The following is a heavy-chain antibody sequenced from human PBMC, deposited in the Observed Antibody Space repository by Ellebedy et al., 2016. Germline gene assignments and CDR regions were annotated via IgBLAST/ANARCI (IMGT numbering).Heavy chain of an antibody. D-gene: IGHD2-2*01. Sequence: GESLKISXAASGFTVSSNYMSWVRQAPGKGLEWVANIKQDGSEKYYVDSVKGRFTISRDNAKNSLYLQMNSLRAEDTAVYYCARSNCSSTSCYPFVGAFDIWGQGTMVTVSS. CDR2: IKQDGSEK. J-gene: IGHJ3*02. CDR1: GFTVSSNY. CDR3: ARSNCSSTSCYPFVGAFDI. V-gene: IGHV3-7*01.